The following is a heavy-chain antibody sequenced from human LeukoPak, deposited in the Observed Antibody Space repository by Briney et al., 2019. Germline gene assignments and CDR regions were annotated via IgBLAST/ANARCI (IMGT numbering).Heavy chain of an antibody. CDR1: GYTFSNYY. J-gene: IGHJ4*02. Sequence: ASVKVSCKASGYTFSNYYIHWVRQAPGQGLEWMGWINPNSGGTNYAQKFQGRVTVTRDTSISSAYMELIRLTSDDTAVYYCARGGDCDYWGQGTLVTVSS. CDR2: INPNSGGT. CDR3: ARGGDCDY. V-gene: IGHV1-2*02. D-gene: IGHD1-26*01.